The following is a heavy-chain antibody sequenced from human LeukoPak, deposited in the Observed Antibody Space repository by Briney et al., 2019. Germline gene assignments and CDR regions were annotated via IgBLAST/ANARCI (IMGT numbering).Heavy chain of an antibody. CDR3: ARGGGGLFVGVPHDS. CDR1: GGTFSSYA. J-gene: IGHJ4*02. D-gene: IGHD3-16*01. CDR2: IIPILGIA. Sequence: SVKVSCKASGGTFSSYAISWVRQARGQGLEWMGRIIPILGIANYAQKFQGRVTMTRNTSISTAYMELSSLRSEDTAVYYCARGGGGLFVGVPHDSWGQGTLLTVSS. V-gene: IGHV1-69*04.